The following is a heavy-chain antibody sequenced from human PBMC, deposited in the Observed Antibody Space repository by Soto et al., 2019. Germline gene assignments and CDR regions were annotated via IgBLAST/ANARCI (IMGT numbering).Heavy chain of an antibody. CDR2: IYYSGST. D-gene: IGHD6-13*01. V-gene: IGHV4-59*01. J-gene: IGHJ6*02. CDR1: GGSISSYY. Sequence: ETLSLTCTVSGGSISSYYWSWIRQPPGKGLEWIGYIYYSGSTNYNPSLKSRVTISVDTSKNQFSLKLSSVTAADTAVYYCARDGSSWYEDYYYGMDVWGQGTTVTVSS. CDR3: ARDGSSWYEDYYYGMDV.